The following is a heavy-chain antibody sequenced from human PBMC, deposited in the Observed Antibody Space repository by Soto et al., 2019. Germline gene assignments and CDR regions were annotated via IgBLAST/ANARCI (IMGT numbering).Heavy chain of an antibody. V-gene: IGHV1-69*13. J-gene: IGHJ5*02. CDR2: IIPIFGTA. Sequence: SVKVSCKASGGSFSSYAISWVRQAPGQGLEWMGGIIPIFGTANYAQKFQGRVTITADESTSTVNMELTSLRSEDTAVYFCARGTQQYSTATWIDPRAQRTPLTVSS. CDR1: GGSFSSYA. CDR3: ARGTQQYSTATWIDP. D-gene: IGHD2-15*01.